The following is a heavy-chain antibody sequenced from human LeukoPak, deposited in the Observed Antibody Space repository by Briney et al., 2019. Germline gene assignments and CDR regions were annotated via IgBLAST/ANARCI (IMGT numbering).Heavy chain of an antibody. D-gene: IGHD6-19*01. CDR3: ARGHRWQWLVRGDLIGYFQH. V-gene: IGHV4-34*01. CDR2: INQSGST. CDR1: GGSFSGYY. Sequence: SETLSLTCAVYGGSFSGYYWSWIRQPPGKGLEWIGEINQSGSTNYNPSLKSRVTISVDTSKNQFSLKLSSVTAADTAVYYCARGHRWQWLVRGDLIGYFQHWGQGTLVTVSS. J-gene: IGHJ1*01.